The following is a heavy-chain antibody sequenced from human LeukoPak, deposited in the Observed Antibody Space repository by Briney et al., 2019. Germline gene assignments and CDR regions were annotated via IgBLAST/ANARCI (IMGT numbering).Heavy chain of an antibody. Sequence: HPGGSLRLSCAASGFSFYTDAMNWVRQAPGKGLEWVSAISPSGSRTYYADSVKGRFTISRDNSRNTLYLQMKSLRPEDTAIYYCGKASTFLKPIDSWGRGTLVTVSS. CDR2: ISPSGSRT. CDR3: GKASTFLKPIDS. D-gene: IGHD1-14*01. J-gene: IGHJ4*02. CDR1: GFSFYTDA. V-gene: IGHV3-23*01.